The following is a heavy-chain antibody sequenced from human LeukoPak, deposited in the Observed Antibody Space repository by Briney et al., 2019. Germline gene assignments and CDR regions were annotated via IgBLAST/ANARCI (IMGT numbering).Heavy chain of an antibody. V-gene: IGHV3-48*03. CDR1: GFTFSSYE. CDR3: ARDDSAWYAY. Sequence: AGGSLRLSCAASGFTFSSYEMNWVRQAPGQGLEWVSYISSSGRSIYYADSVKGRFTISRDNAKNSLYLQMNSLRAEDTAVYYCARDDSAWYAYWGPGTLVTVSS. J-gene: IGHJ4*02. CDR2: ISSSGRSI. D-gene: IGHD6-19*01.